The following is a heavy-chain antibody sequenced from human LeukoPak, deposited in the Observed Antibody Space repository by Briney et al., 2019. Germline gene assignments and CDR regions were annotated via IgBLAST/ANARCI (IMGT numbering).Heavy chain of an antibody. J-gene: IGHJ4*02. CDR1: GFTFSSYS. CDR3: ARLNTPYCGGDCYSPDY. CDR2: ISSSSSYI. D-gene: IGHD2-21*02. Sequence: GGSLRLSCAASGFTFSSYSMNWVRQAPGKGLEWVSSISSSSSYIYYADSVKGRFTISRDNAKNSLYLQMNSLRAEDTAVYYCARLNTPYCGGDCYSPDYWGQGTLVTVSS. V-gene: IGHV3-21*01.